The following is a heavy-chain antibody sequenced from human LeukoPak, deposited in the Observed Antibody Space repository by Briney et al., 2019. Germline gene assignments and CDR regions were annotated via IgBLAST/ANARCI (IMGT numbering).Heavy chain of an antibody. V-gene: IGHV3-23*01. CDR3: AKDFSVWGSYPAFDI. Sequence: GGSLRLSCAASGFTFSSYAMSWVRQAPGKGLEWVSAISGSGGTTYCADSVKGRFTISRDNSKNTLYLQMNSLRAEDTAVYYCAKDFSVWGSYPAFDIWGQGTMVTVSS. CDR1: GFTFSSYA. J-gene: IGHJ3*02. D-gene: IGHD1-26*01. CDR2: ISGSGGTT.